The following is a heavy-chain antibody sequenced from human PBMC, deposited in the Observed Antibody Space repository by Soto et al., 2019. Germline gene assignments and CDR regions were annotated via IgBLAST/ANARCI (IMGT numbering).Heavy chain of an antibody. J-gene: IGHJ4*01. D-gene: IGHD3-3*01. V-gene: IGHV1-46*01. Sequence: YTISYYLFHLVRQTPAQEGEWIGIINPSGGSTSYAQKYQGRDTLTRDTSTSTVYMELSSLRSEDTAVYYCARSITILGVVIPDYFYY. CDR3: ARSITILGVVIPDYFYY. CDR2: INPSGGST. CDR1: YTISYYL.